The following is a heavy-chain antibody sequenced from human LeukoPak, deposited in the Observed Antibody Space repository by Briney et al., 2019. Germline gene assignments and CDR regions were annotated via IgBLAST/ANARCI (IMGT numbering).Heavy chain of an antibody. J-gene: IGHJ6*02. D-gene: IGHD4-17*01. V-gene: IGHV3-30*04. CDR3: AKGSAYGDYYYYGMDV. CDR2: ISYDGRNQ. CDR1: GFIFSNYA. Sequence: GGSLRLSCAASGFIFSNYAMHWVRQAPGKGLEWVAVISYDGRNQYYADSVKGRFTISRDNSENTLYLQMNSLIPEDTAVYYCAKGSAYGDYYYYGMDVWGQGTTVTVSS.